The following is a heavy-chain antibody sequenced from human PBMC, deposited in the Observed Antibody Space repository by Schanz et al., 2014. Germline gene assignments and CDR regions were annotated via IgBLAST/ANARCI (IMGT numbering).Heavy chain of an antibody. CDR1: GFTFSSYA. Sequence: VQLLESGGGLVQPGGSLRLSCAASGFTFSSYALHWVRQAPGKGLEWVAFVPFDGSQKFYADSVKGRFTISRDNSKNTVYLQMNSLRPGDTAVYYCARGRVLESWGQGPLVTVSS. CDR3: ARGRVLES. V-gene: IGHV3-30*04. CDR2: VPFDGSQK. D-gene: IGHD1-1*01. J-gene: IGHJ5*02.